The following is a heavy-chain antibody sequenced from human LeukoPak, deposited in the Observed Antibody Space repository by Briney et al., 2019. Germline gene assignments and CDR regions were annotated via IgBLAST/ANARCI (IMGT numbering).Heavy chain of an antibody. J-gene: IGHJ4*02. CDR2: MNPNSGNT. CDR3: ARGRRGSSWVDY. V-gene: IGHV1-8*03. D-gene: IGHD6-13*01. Sequence: ASVKVSCKAPGYTFTSYDINWVRQATGQGLEWMGWMNPNSGNTGYAQKFQGRVTITRNTSISTAYMELSSLRSEDTAVYYCARGRRGSSWVDYWGQGTLVTVSS. CDR1: GYTFTSYD.